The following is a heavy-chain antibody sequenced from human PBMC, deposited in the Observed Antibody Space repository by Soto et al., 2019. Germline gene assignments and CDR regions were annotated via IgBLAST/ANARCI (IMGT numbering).Heavy chain of an antibody. V-gene: IGHV3-30-3*01. CDR3: ARGDREDILVVVGARPGEYGIDI. J-gene: IGHJ6*02. CDR1: GFTFRNHA. Sequence: QVQLVESGGGVVQPGGSLRLSCAASGFTFRNHAMHWVRQAPGKGLECLAVIAYDGSNAFYRDSVKGRFPIYRDNSMNTLYMNMNSLRCWDTGVYYCARGDREDILVVVGARPGEYGIDIWGQGTTVTVSS. CDR2: IAYDGSNA. D-gene: IGHD2-15*01.